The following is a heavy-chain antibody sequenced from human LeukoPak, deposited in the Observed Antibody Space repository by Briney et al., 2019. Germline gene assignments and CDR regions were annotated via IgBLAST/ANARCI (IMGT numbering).Heavy chain of an antibody. Sequence: KASENLSLTCAVYGGSFSGYYWSWIRQPPGKGLEWIGEINHSGSTNYNPSLKSRVTISVDTSKNQFSLKLSSVTAADTAVYYCARGREDDSSGYLLNWGQGTLVTVSS. J-gene: IGHJ4*02. V-gene: IGHV4-34*01. CDR2: INHSGST. CDR1: GGSFSGYY. CDR3: ARGREDDSSGYLLN. D-gene: IGHD3-22*01.